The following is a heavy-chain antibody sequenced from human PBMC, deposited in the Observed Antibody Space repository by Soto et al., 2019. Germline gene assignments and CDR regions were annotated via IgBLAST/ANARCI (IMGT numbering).Heavy chain of an antibody. CDR3: ARAGGTTVTGLWHFDS. Sequence: GGSLRLSCEASGFTFNTYSMHWVRQPPGKGLEWLAAIWYDGTQKYYADSVKGRFIISRDNSKKTLYLEMNSLRTEDTAVYYCARAGGTTVTGLWHFDSWGQGTLVTVSS. J-gene: IGHJ4*02. CDR1: GFTFNTYS. D-gene: IGHD4-17*01. CDR2: IWYDGTQK. V-gene: IGHV3-33*01.